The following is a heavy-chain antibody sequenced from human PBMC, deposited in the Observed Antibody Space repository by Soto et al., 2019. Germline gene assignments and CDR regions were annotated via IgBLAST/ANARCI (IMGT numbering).Heavy chain of an antibody. CDR1: GYSFTSYW. V-gene: IGHV5-51*01. J-gene: IGHJ4*02. CDR3: ARRYYYDSSGFPFDY. Sequence: PAESLTISCKVSGYSFTSYWIGWVLQMPGKGLEWMGIIYPGDSDTRYSPSFQGQVTISADKSISTAYLQWSSLKASDTAMYYCARRYYYDSSGFPFDYWGQGTLVTVSS. D-gene: IGHD3-22*01. CDR2: IYPGDSDT.